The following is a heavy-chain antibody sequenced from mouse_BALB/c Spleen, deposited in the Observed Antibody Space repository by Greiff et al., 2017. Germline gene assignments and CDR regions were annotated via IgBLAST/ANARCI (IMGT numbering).Heavy chain of an antibody. CDR3: TGVYYYGSSSYFDV. D-gene: IGHD1-1*01. J-gene: IGHJ1*01. CDR2: IYPGNSDT. Sequence: EVQLQQSGTVLARPGASVKMSCKASGYSFTSYWMHWVKQRPGQGLEWIGAIYPGNSDTSYNQKFKGKAKLTAVTSASTAYMELSSLTNEDSAVYYCTGVYYYGSSSYFDVWGAGTTVTVSS. CDR1: GYSFTSYW. V-gene: IGHV1-5*01.